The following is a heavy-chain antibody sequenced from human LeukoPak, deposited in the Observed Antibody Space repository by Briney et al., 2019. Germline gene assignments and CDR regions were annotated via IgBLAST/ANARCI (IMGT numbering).Heavy chain of an antibody. D-gene: IGHD6-19*01. Sequence: SETLSLTCTVSGGSISSYYWSWIRQPPGKGLEWIGYIYYSGSTNYNPSLKSRVTISVDTSKNQFSLKLSSVTAADTAVYYCARSGKNSSGWYLVDVFDIWGQGTMVTVSS. J-gene: IGHJ3*02. V-gene: IGHV4-59*01. CDR3: ARSGKNSSGWYLVDVFDI. CDR1: GGSISSYY. CDR2: IYYSGST.